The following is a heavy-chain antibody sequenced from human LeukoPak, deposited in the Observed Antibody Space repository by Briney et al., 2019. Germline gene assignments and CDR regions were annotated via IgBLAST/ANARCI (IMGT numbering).Heavy chain of an antibody. CDR3: ARVWEENYFDY. V-gene: IGHV4-59*01. CDR1: GGSISSYY. D-gene: IGHD3-16*01. CDR2: IYYSGST. Sequence: SETLSLTCTVPGGSISSYYWSWIRQPPGKGLEWIGYIYYSGSTNYNPSLKSRVTISVDTSKNQFSLKLSSVTAADTAVYYCARVWEENYFDYWGQGTLVTVSS. J-gene: IGHJ4*02.